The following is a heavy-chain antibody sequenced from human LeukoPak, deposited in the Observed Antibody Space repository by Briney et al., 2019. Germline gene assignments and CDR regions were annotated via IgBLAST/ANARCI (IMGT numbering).Heavy chain of an antibody. CDR2: IGSGGRST. V-gene: IGHV3-74*01. CDR3: ARGSDDFDY. CDR1: GFTFSRFW. Sequence: GGSLRLSCAASGFTFSRFWMHWVRQAPGKGLVWVSRIGSGGRSTSYADSVKGRFTISRDNAKNTLYLQMNSLRAEDTAVYYCARGSDDFDYWGQGTLVTVSS. J-gene: IGHJ4*02.